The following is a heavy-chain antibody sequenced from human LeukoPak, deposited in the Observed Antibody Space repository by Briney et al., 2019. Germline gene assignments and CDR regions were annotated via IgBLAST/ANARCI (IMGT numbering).Heavy chain of an antibody. D-gene: IGHD6-6*01. CDR3: ARDLVDYSSSAYYGMDV. Sequence: NPGGSLRLSCAASGFTFSSYSMNRVRQAPGKGLEWVSSISSSSSYIYYADSVKGRFTISRDNAKNSLYLQMNSLRAEDTAVYYCARDLVDYSSSAYYGMDVWGQGTTVTVSS. J-gene: IGHJ6*02. V-gene: IGHV3-21*01. CDR2: ISSSSSYI. CDR1: GFTFSSYS.